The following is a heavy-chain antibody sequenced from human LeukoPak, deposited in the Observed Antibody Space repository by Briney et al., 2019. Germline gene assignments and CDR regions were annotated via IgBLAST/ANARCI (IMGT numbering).Heavy chain of an antibody. V-gene: IGHV5-51*01. Sequence: GQSLKISCNVSGYSFTSYCIGWVRQMRGKGLEWMGIIYPGVSGPTYSPSFQCQVTISVDKSINSAYREWSRLPDSEAAMYYCGMSGDRVSLQDDVFDIWGHGTMVTVST. CDR1: GYSFTSYC. D-gene: IGHD5/OR15-5a*01. J-gene: IGHJ3*02. CDR3: GMSGDRVSLQDDVFDI. CDR2: IYPGVSGP.